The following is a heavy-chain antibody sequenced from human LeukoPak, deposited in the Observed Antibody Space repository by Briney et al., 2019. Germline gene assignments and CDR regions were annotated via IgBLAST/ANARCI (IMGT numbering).Heavy chain of an antibody. D-gene: IGHD6-13*01. Sequence: PGGSLRLSCAASGFTFSSYGMHWVRQAPGKGLEWVAFIRYDGSNKYYADSVKGRFTISRDNSKNTLYPQMNSLRAEDTAVYYCANGGGEYSSSWYGDYFDYWGQGTLVTVSS. CDR2: IRYDGSNK. J-gene: IGHJ4*02. CDR3: ANGGGEYSSSWYGDYFDY. V-gene: IGHV3-30*02. CDR1: GFTFSSYG.